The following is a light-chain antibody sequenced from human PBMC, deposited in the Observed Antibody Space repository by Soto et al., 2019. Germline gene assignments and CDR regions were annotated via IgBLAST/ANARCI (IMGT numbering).Light chain of an antibody. CDR1: QGSGNY. V-gene: IGKV1-33*01. J-gene: IGKJ4*02. CDR3: QQFDSRPLR. CDR2: DAS. Sequence: DIQLTQSPSSLSASVGDRVTITCRASQGSGNYLNWFQQKPGKAPKLLIYDASTLQTGVPPRFSGRAHRADFTFIISSLQPDDVATYYCQQFDSRPLRFGGGTKVEI.